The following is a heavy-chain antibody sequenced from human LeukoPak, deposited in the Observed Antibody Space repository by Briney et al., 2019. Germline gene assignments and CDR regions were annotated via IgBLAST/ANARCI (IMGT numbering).Heavy chain of an antibody. D-gene: IGHD6-19*01. CDR1: GYIFSNYA. V-gene: IGHV1-18*01. J-gene: IGHJ5*02. CDR2: INIYNGNT. Sequence: ASVKVSCKASGYIFSNYAISWVRQAPGQGLEWVGWINIYNGNTNYAQKFQGRVTITADKSTSTAYMELSSLRSEDTAVYYCARSESSGWYIGLLHETYNWFDPWGQGTLVTVSS. CDR3: ARSESSGWYIGLLHETYNWFDP.